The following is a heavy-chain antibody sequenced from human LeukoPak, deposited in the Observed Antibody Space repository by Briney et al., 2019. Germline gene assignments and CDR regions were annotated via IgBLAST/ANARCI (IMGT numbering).Heavy chain of an antibody. V-gene: IGHV3-23*01. J-gene: IGHJ4*02. CDR1: GFTFSTCA. CDR3: AKDLNTDFWSGYYGYFDY. D-gene: IGHD3-3*01. CDR2: ISGNGAST. Sequence: GGSLRLSCAASGFTFSTCAMNWVRQAPVRGLEWVSGISGNGASTYYADSVKGRFTISRDNSKNTLYLQMNSLRAEDTAVYYCAKDLNTDFWSGYYGYFDYWGQGTLVTVSS.